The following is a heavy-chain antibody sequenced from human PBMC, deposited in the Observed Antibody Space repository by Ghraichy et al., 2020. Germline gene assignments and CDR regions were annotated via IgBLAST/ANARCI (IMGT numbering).Heavy chain of an antibody. CDR3: ARVLGDYGDQYFDY. J-gene: IGHJ4*02. CDR1: GGTFSNYA. V-gene: IGHV1-69*13. CDR2: TIPIFGTA. D-gene: IGHD4-17*01. Sequence: SVKVSCKASGGTFSNYAISWVRQAPGQGLEWMGGTIPIFGTANYAQKFQGRVTITADESTSTVYRELSSLRSEDTAVYYCARVLGDYGDQYFDYWGQVTLVTVSS.